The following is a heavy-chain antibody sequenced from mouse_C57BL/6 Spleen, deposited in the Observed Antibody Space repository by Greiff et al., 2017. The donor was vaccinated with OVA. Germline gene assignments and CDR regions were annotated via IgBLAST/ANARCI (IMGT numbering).Heavy chain of an antibody. J-gene: IGHJ2*01. CDR1: GYTFTSYW. D-gene: IGHD2-4*01. CDR3: ARGGSTMITTLFDY. Sequence: VKLQQPGAELVKPGASVKLSCKASGYTFTSYWMHWVKQRPGQGLEWIGMIHPNSGSTNYNEKFKSKATLTVDKSSSTAYMQLSSLTSEDSAVYYCARGGSTMITTLFDYWGQGTTLTVAS. CDR2: IHPNSGST. V-gene: IGHV1-64*01.